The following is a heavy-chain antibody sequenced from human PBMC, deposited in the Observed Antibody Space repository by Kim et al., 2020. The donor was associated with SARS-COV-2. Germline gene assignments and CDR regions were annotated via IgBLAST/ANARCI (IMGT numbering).Heavy chain of an antibody. Sequence: SETLSLTCAVYGGSFSGYYWSWIRQPPGKGLEWIGEINHSGSTNYNPSLKSRVTISVDTSKNQSSLKLSSVTAADTAVYYCARGEMITFGGVIVHGFGYWGQGTLVTVSS. CDR2: INHSGST. D-gene: IGHD3-16*02. CDR3: ARGEMITFGGVIVHGFGY. J-gene: IGHJ4*02. CDR1: GGSFSGYY. V-gene: IGHV4-34*01.